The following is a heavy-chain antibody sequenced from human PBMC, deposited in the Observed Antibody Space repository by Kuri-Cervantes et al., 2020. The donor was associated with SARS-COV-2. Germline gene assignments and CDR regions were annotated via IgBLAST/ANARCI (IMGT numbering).Heavy chain of an antibody. CDR1: GGSISSSSYY. Sequence: GSLRLSCTVSGGSISSSSYYWGWIRQPPGKGLEWLGSIHYSGNTYRDPSLESRVTISVDTSKNQSSLKLSSVTAADTAVYYCARGWWDIVVVPAASPPGNWFDPWGQGTPVTVSS. V-gene: IGHV4-39*07. CDR2: IHYSGNT. D-gene: IGHD2-2*01. J-gene: IGHJ5*02. CDR3: ARGWWDIVVVPAASPPGNWFDP.